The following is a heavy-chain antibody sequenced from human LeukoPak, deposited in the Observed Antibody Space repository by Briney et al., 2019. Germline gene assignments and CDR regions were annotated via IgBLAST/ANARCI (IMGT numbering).Heavy chain of an antibody. CDR3: ARALVVPAVEGAWFDP. CDR1: GFTFSSYW. V-gene: IGHV3-7*01. J-gene: IGHJ5*02. CDR2: IKQDGSEK. Sequence: GGSLRLSCAASGFTFSSYWMNWVRQAPGKGLEWVANIKQDGSEKYYVDSVKGRFTISRDNAKNSLYLQMNSLRAEDTAVYYCARALVVPAVEGAWFDPWGQGTLVTVSS. D-gene: IGHD2-2*01.